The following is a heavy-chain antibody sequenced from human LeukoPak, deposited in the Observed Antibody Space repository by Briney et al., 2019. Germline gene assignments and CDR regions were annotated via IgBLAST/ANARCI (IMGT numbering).Heavy chain of an antibody. Sequence: GGSLRLSCSTSGFTFNSHGFHWVRQAPGKGLEWVAAISDDGLNTFYIDSVKGRFTISRDDSKNAVSLQMASLRSEDTAMYYCARRHLRGNTLRGGHHLDPWGLGTLVAVSS. CDR1: GFTFNSHG. CDR3: ARRHLRGNTLRGGHHLDP. J-gene: IGHJ5*02. V-gene: IGHV3-30*03. D-gene: IGHD1-14*01. CDR2: ISDDGLNT.